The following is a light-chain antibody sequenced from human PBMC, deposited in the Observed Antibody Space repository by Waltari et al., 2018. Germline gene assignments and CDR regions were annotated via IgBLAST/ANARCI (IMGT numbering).Light chain of an antibody. Sequence: SAVLTQAPSVSVAPGETARISCAGDNVGGYGVHWYQQKPGQAPVLVMSYDSDRPSGIPERFSASNSGDTTTLTISRVEAGDEADYYCQLWNRGAVFGGGTKLTVL. CDR3: QLWNRGAV. J-gene: IGLJ2*01. V-gene: IGLV3-21*04. CDR1: NVGGYG. CDR2: YDS.